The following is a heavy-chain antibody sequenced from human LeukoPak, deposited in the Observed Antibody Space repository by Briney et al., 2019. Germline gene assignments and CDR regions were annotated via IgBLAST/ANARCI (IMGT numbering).Heavy chain of an antibody. J-gene: IGHJ4*02. V-gene: IGHV4-59*12. CDR1: GGSISSYY. Sequence: PSETLSLTCTVSGGSISSYYWSWIRQPPGKGLEWIGSIYHSGSTNYNPSLKSRVTISVDTSKNQFSLKLSSVTAADTAVYYCASTTMANYFDYWGQGTLVTVSS. CDR2: IYHSGST. CDR3: ASTTMANYFDY. D-gene: IGHD3-10*01.